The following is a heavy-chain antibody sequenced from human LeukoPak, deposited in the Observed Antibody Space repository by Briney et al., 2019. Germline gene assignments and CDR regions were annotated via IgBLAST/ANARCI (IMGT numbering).Heavy chain of an antibody. CDR2: ISSTGGTA. CDR3: AKNGDRGAYCSGGSCYPYYYYNMDA. CDR1: GFTFSSFG. J-gene: IGHJ6*03. D-gene: IGHD2-15*01. V-gene: IGHV3-23*01. Sequence: GGSLRLSCAASGFTFSSFGMSWVRQAPGKGLEWVSAISSTGGTAYYADSVKSRFTISRDNSKNTLYLRMNSLRAEDTAIYYCAKNGDRGAYCSGGSCYPYYYYNMDAWGKGTTVTISS.